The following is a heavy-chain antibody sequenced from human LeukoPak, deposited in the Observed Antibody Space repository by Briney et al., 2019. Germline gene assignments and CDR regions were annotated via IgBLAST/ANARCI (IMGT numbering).Heavy chain of an antibody. D-gene: IGHD1-1*01. CDR2: INPYSGDL. CDR1: GYTFSDFY. CDR3: ATATVAHTRDP. Sequence: GASVKVSCQTSGYTFSDFYLNWVRPAPGQGLEWMGWINPYSGDLISAQSLQGRLTMTWDTSTGTAYMELTRLTSDDTAVYYCATATVAHTRDPGGQGTLVTVSS. J-gene: IGHJ5*02. V-gene: IGHV1-2*02.